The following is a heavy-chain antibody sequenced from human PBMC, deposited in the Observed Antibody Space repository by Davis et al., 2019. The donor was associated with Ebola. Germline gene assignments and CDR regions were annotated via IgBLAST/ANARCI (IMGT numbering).Heavy chain of an antibody. J-gene: IGHJ4*02. Sequence: ASVKVSCKASGGTFSSYAISWVRQAPGQGLEWMGWISAYNGNTNYAQKLQGRVTMTTDTSTSTAYMELRSLRSDDTAVYYCARVDGYSSSWYVDYWGQGTLVTVSS. CDR2: ISAYNGNT. CDR3: ARVDGYSSSWYVDY. D-gene: IGHD6-13*01. CDR1: GGTFSSYA. V-gene: IGHV1-18*01.